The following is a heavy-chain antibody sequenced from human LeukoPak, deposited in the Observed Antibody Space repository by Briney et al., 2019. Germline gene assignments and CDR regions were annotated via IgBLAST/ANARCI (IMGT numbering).Heavy chain of an antibody. Sequence: PGGSLRLSCAASGFTFSSYSMNWVRQAPGKGLEWVSSISSSSSYIYYADSVKGRFTISRDNAKNSLYLQMNSLRAEDTAVYYCARDPIAARSDAFDIWSQGTMVTVSS. CDR2: ISSSSSYI. CDR3: ARDPIAARSDAFDI. D-gene: IGHD6-6*01. J-gene: IGHJ3*02. V-gene: IGHV3-21*01. CDR1: GFTFSSYS.